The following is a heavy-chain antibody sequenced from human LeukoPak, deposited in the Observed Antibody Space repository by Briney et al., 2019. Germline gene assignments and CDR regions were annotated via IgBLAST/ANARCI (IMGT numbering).Heavy chain of an antibody. D-gene: IGHD3-16*01. J-gene: IGHJ4*02. CDR1: GGSFSGYY. CDR2: INHSGST. Sequence: ETLSLTCAVYGGSFSGYYWSWIRQPPGKGLEWIGEINHSGSTNYNPSLKSRVTISVDTSKNQFSLKLSSVTAADTAVYYCARGPYDSPDYWGQGTLVTVSS. CDR3: ARGPYDSPDY. V-gene: IGHV4-34*01.